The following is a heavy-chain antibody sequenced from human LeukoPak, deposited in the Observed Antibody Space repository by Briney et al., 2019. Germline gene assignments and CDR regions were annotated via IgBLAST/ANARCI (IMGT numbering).Heavy chain of an antibody. CDR3: ARDFLEPDYNWFDP. J-gene: IGHJ5*02. Sequence: PGRSLRLSCAASGFTFSSYAMHWVRQAPGKGLEWVAVISYDGSNKYYADSVKGRFTISRDNSKNTLYLQMNSLRAEDTAVYYCARDFLEPDYNWFDPWGQGTLVTVSS. CDR1: GFTFSSYA. V-gene: IGHV3-30*01. CDR2: ISYDGSNK. D-gene: IGHD1-1*01.